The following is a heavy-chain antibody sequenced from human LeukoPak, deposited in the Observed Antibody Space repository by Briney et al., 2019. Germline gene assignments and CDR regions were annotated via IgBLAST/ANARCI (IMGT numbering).Heavy chain of an antibody. V-gene: IGHV4-34*01. Sequence: PSETLSLTCTVSGGSISSYYWSWIRQPPGKGLEWIGEINHSGSTNYNPSLKSRVTISVDTSKNQFSLKLSSVTAADTAVYYCARGRVVPAYGMDVWGQGTTVTVSS. CDR2: INHSGST. D-gene: IGHD2-2*01. CDR3: ARGRVVPAYGMDV. CDR1: GGSISSYY. J-gene: IGHJ6*02.